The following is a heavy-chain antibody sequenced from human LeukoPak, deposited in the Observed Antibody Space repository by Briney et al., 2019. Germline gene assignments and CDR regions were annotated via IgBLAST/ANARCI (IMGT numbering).Heavy chain of an antibody. Sequence: KPGGSLRLSCAASGFTFSSYSMNWVRQAPGKGLEWVSSISSSSSYIYYADSVKGRFTISRDNAKNSLYLQMNSLRAEDTAVYYCARVSTAVSLAIDYWGQGTLVTVST. CDR1: GFTFSSYS. CDR3: ARVSTAVSLAIDY. J-gene: IGHJ4*02. V-gene: IGHV3-21*01. CDR2: ISSSSSYI. D-gene: IGHD6-13*01.